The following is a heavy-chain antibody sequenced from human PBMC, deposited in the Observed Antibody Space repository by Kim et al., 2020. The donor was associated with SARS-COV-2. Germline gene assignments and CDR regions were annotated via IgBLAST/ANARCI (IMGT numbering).Heavy chain of an antibody. Sequence: SETLSLTCAVYGGSFSGYYWSWIRQPPGKGLEWIGEINHSGSTNYNPSLKSRVTISVDTSKNQFSLKLSSVTAADTAVYYCARGDSSGWYYFDYWGQGTLVTVSS. CDR2: INHSGST. CDR1: GGSFSGYY. D-gene: IGHD6-13*01. CDR3: ARGDSSGWYYFDY. J-gene: IGHJ4*02. V-gene: IGHV4-34*01.